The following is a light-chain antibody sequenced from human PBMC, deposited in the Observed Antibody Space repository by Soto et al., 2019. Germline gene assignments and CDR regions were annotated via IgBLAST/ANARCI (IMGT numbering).Light chain of an antibody. CDR1: QTVSNSY. V-gene: IGKV3-20*01. J-gene: IGKJ2*01. CDR2: DAS. Sequence: EIVLTQSPGTLSLSPGERVTLSCRASQTVSNSYIAWYQQQPGQAPRLLLYDASARATGIPDRVTGSGSGTDFTLTITRLEPEDFAVYYCQQYGRPPYTFGQGTKLEIK. CDR3: QQYGRPPYT.